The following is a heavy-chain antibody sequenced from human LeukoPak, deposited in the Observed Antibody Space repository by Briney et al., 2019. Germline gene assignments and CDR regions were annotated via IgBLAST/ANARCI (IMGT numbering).Heavy chain of an antibody. CDR2: IYSGGST. V-gene: IGHV3-23*03. Sequence: GGTLRLSCAASGFTFSTYGMSWVRQAPGKGLEWVSVIYSGGSTYYADSVKGRFTISRDNSKNTLYLQMNRLRAEDTAVYYCAKTYAGIIGWLFWGQGTLVTVSS. CDR3: AKTYAGIIGWLF. J-gene: IGHJ4*02. D-gene: IGHD3-9*01. CDR1: GFTFSTYG.